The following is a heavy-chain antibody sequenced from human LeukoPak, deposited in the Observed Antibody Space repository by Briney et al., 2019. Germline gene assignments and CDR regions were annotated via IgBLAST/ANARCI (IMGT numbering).Heavy chain of an antibody. D-gene: IGHD3-3*01. Sequence: ASVKVSCKASGYTFTSYDINWVRQATGQGLEWMGWMNPNSGNTGYAQKFQGRVTITRNTSISTAYMELSSLRSEDTAVYYCASPGGGVVVSFWSGYHHWGQGTLVTVSS. V-gene: IGHV1-8*03. CDR2: MNPNSGNT. CDR1: GYTFTSYD. CDR3: ASPGGGVVVSFWSGYHH. J-gene: IGHJ4*02.